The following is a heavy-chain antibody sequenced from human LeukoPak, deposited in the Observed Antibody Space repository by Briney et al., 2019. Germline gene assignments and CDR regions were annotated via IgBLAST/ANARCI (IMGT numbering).Heavy chain of an antibody. D-gene: IGHD1-26*01. J-gene: IGHJ5*02. Sequence: PGGSLRLSCAASGFTANSNYMSWVRQAPGKGLEWVSDIHSSGSTYYADSVKGRFTISRDNSKNTLYLQMNSLRAEDTAVYYCARTMEVGATLDPWGQGTLVTVSS. CDR2: IHSSGST. V-gene: IGHV3-53*01. CDR1: GFTANSNY. CDR3: ARTMEVGATLDP.